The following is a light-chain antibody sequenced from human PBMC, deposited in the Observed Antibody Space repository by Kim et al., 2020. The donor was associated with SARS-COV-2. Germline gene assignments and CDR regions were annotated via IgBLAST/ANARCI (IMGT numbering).Light chain of an antibody. Sequence: SGPPVQTASITCSGDKLGDKYACWYQQKPGQSPVLVIYQDTKRPSGIPERFSGSNSGNTATLTISGTQAMDEADYYCQAWDSSTAVFGGGTKLTVL. CDR2: QDT. CDR3: QAWDSSTAV. V-gene: IGLV3-1*01. J-gene: IGLJ3*02. CDR1: KLGDKY.